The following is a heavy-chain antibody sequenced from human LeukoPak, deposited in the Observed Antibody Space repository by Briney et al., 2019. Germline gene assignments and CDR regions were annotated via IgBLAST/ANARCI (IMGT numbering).Heavy chain of an antibody. CDR2: INPYSGGT. D-gene: IGHD2-2*03. CDR1: GYTFTGYY. V-gene: IGHV1-2*02. J-gene: IGHJ6*02. CDR3: AKGGYCSSTKNYYYYYYGMDV. Sequence: ASVNVSCKASGYTFTGYYMHWVRQAPGQGLEWMGWINPYSGGTNYAQKFQGRVTMTRDTSIRTAYMELSRLRSDDTAVNYCAKGGYCSSTKNYYYYYYGMDVWGQGTTVTVSS.